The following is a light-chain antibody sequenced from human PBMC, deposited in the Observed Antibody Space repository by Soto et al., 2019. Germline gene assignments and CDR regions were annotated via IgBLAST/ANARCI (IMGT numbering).Light chain of an antibody. CDR2: VVF. V-gene: IGKV1-17*01. J-gene: IGKJ1*01. Sequence: DIQMTQSPSSLSASVGDRVTITCRASQGIRNDLLGWYQQKPGKAPKCLIYVVFSLQSGVPSRFSGSGSGTEFTLTIISLQPEDFATYYCLHHDTYPLTFGQGTKVEIK. CDR1: QGIRND. CDR3: LHHDTYPLT.